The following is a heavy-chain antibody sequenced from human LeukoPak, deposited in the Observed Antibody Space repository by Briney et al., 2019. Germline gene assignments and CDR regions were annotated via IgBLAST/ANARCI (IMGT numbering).Heavy chain of an antibody. D-gene: IGHD2-2*02. CDR3: ATGPYNAFEM. CDR2: VKGDGIST. CDR1: GFTFSDLW. V-gene: IGHV3-74*01. Sequence: HTGGSLRLSCAASGFTFSDLWMHWVRQAPGRGLVWVPRVKGDGISTLYADFVEGRFTISRDNARNTLYLQMNSLRADDTALYYCATGPYNAFEMWGQGTMVTVSS. J-gene: IGHJ3*02.